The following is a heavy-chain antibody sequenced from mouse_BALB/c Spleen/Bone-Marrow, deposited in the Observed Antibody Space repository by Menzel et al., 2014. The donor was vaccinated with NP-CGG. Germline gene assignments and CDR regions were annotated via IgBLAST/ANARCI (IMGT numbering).Heavy chain of an antibody. CDR1: GYTFTSYD. CDR3: ARAGDSSGYGYAN. CDR2: IYPGDGSI. V-gene: IGHV1S56*01. D-gene: IGHD3-2*01. Sequence: QVQLMESGPGLVKPGALVKISCKASGYTFTSYDINWVQQRPGQGLEWIGRIYPGDGSIKYNEKFKGKATLTADKSSSTDYMQLRSLNSENAAVYICARAGDSSGYGYANWGQGTLVTVSA. J-gene: IGHJ3*01.